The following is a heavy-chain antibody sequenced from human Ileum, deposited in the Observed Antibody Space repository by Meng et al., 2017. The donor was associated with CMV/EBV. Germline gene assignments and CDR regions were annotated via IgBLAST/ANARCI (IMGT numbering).Heavy chain of an antibody. D-gene: IGHD2-15*01. Sequence: GESLKISCAASGFTFSGYAVSWVRQAPGKGLEWVSAITVNGDNTYYADSVKGRFTISRDNSKNTLYLQMNSLRAEDTAIYYCAKCRGGSCYYFDYWGQGTLVTVSS. CDR2: ITVNGDNT. CDR1: GFTFSGYA. V-gene: IGHV3-23*01. J-gene: IGHJ4*02. CDR3: AKCRGGSCYYFDY.